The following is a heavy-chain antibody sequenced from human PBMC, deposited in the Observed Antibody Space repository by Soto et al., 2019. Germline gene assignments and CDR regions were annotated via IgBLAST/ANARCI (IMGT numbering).Heavy chain of an antibody. V-gene: IGHV4-34*01. CDR2: INHSGST. CDR1: GGSFSGYS. Sequence: SETLSLTCAVYGGSFSGYSWNWIRQPPGKGLEWIGEINHSGSTNYNPSLKSRVTTSLDTSKNQFSLRLTSLTAADTAVYFCARAPQIVAMGRPFDYWGQGILVTVSS. D-gene: IGHD5-12*01. CDR3: ARAPQIVAMGRPFDY. J-gene: IGHJ4*02.